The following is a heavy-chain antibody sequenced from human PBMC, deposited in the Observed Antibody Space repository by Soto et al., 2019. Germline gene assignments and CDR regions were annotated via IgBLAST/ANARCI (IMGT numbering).Heavy chain of an antibody. CDR1: GFTFSSYA. D-gene: IGHD2-2*01. V-gene: IGHV3-33*01. CDR2: IWYDGSNK. J-gene: IGHJ4*02. Sequence: GGSLRLSWAASGFTFSSYAMHWVRQAPGKGLEWVAVIWYDGSNKHYADSVKGRFTISRDNSKNMVYMEMNSLRAEDTAVYYCARDLSGYCDSTSCYAYYFDYWGQGTLVTVSS. CDR3: ARDLSGYCDSTSCYAYYFDY.